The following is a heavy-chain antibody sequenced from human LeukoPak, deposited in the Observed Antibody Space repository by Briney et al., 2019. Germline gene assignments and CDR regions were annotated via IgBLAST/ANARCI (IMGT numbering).Heavy chain of an antibody. CDR2: IWYDGSNK. D-gene: IGHD6-6*01. J-gene: IGHJ5*02. Sequence: GGSLRLSCAASGFTFSSYGMHWVRQAPGKGLEWVAVIWYDGSNKYYADSVKGRFTISRDNSKNTLYLQMNSLRAEDTAVYYCARGKQLVLTGWFDPWGQGTLVTVSS. CDR1: GFTFSSYG. V-gene: IGHV3-33*08. CDR3: ARGKQLVLTGWFDP.